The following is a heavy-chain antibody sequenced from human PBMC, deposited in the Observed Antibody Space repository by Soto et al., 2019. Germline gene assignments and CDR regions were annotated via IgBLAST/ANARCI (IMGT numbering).Heavy chain of an antibody. CDR3: ARDGVGATTFFGFLDY. CDR1: ASIFKGHG. D-gene: IGHD1-26*01. J-gene: IGHJ4*02. V-gene: IGHV3-33*08. CDR2: IRYDGSDE. Sequence: QVQLVESGGGVVQPGGSLRLSCAASASIFKGHGMHWVRQAPGKGLGWVAIIRYDGSDEHYGDSVEGRFTISRDNSKNMLYLQMNSLRAEDTAVYYCARDGVGATTFFGFLDYWGQGTLVTVSS.